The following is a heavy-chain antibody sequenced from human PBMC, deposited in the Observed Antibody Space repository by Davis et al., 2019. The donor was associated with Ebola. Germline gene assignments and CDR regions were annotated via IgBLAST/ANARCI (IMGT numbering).Heavy chain of an antibody. V-gene: IGHV4-38-2*02. CDR1: GYSISSGYY. D-gene: IGHD2-21*01. CDR3: ARVMVNFDY. J-gene: IGHJ4*02. Sequence: SETLSLTCTVSGYSISSGYYWGWIRQPPGKGLEWIGSIYHSGSSYYNPSLESRVTISVDTSKNQFSLKLNSVTAADTAIYYCARVMVNFDYWGQGTLVTVSS. CDR2: IYHSGSS.